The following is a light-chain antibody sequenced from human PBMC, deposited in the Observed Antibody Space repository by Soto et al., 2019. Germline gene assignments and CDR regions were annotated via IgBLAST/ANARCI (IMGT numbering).Light chain of an antibody. V-gene: IGLV2-23*02. Sequence: QSALTQPASVSGSPGQSITISCAGTSGDVGTYDLVSWYQQHPGKAPTLLIYEVTKRPSGVSNRFSGSKSGDTASLTISGLQAEDEADYYCCSYAGTSAVVFGGGTKVTVL. CDR1: SGDVGTYDL. CDR3: CSYAGTSAVV. J-gene: IGLJ2*01. CDR2: EVT.